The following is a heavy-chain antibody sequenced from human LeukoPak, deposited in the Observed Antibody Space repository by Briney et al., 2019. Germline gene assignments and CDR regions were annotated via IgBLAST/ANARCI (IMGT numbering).Heavy chain of an antibody. CDR3: TIIRLGDY. D-gene: IGHD3-16*01. CDR1: GFTFSGSA. V-gene: IGHV3-73*01. J-gene: IGHJ4*02. CDR2: IRSKANSYAT. Sequence: GGSLRLSCAASGFTFSGSAMHWVRQASGKGLEWVGRIRSKANSYATAYAASVKGRFTISRDDSKNAAYLQMNSLKTEDTAVYYCTIIRLGDYWGQGTLVTVSS.